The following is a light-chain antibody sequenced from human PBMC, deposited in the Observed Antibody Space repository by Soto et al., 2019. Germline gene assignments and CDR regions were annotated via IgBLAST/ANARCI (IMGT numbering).Light chain of an antibody. CDR3: QQRINWPGT. V-gene: IGKV3-11*01. Sequence: EIVLTQSPATLSLSPGERATLSCRASQSVSSNLAWYQQKPGQAPRLLIYGASTRATGIPARFSGSGSGTDFTLTISSLEPQDFAVYYCQQRINWPGTFGQGTRLEIK. CDR1: QSVSSN. CDR2: GAS. J-gene: IGKJ5*01.